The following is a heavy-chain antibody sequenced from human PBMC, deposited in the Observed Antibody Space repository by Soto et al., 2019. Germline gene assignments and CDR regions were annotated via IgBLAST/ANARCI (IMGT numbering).Heavy chain of an antibody. CDR1: GYTFTNYW. CDR2: IYPGDSDT. CDR3: AASIFYYGMDV. Sequence: GESLKISCKGSGYTFTNYWIGWVRQMPGKGLEWMGIIYPGDSDTKYNPSFQGQVTISADKSITTTYLQWSSLKASDTAIYYCAASIFYYGMDVWGQGTMVTVSS. J-gene: IGHJ6*02. V-gene: IGHV5-51*01.